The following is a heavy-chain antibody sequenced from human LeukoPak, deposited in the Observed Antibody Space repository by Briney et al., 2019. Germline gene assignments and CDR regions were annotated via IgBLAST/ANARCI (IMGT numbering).Heavy chain of an antibody. CDR2: ISGSGGST. Sequence: GGSLRLSCAASGFTFSSYAMSWVRQAPGKGLEWVSAISGSGGSTYYADSVKGRFTISRDNSKNTLYLQMNSLRAEDTAVYHCGKGRRAIVGATTGFDYWGQGTLVTVSS. V-gene: IGHV3-23*01. CDR3: GKGRRAIVGATTGFDY. D-gene: IGHD1-26*01. J-gene: IGHJ4*02. CDR1: GFTFSSYA.